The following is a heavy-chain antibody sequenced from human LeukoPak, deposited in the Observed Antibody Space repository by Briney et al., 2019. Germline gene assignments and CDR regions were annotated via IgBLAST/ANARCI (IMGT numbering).Heavy chain of an antibody. CDR2: IYYSGST. D-gene: IGHD3-10*01. V-gene: IGHV4-59*01. Sequence: PSETLSLTCTVSGGSISSYYWSWIRQPPGKGLEWIGYIYYSGSTNYNPSLKSRVTISVDTSKNQFSLKLSSVTAADTAVYYCARGPVGLWFRELLWFDYWGQGTLVTVSS. CDR3: ARGPVGLWFRELLWFDY. J-gene: IGHJ4*02. CDR1: GGSISSYY.